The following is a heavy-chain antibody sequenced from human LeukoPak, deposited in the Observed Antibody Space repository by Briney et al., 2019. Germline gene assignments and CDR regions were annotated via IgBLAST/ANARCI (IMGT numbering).Heavy chain of an antibody. CDR3: ATKQWLAPPPDS. J-gene: IGHJ4*02. CDR1: GFTFSKYW. CDR2: INTDGTVT. D-gene: IGHD6-19*01. Sequence: PGGSLRLSCAASGFTFSKYWMLWVRQAPGKRLESVSRINTDGTVTTYADSVKGRFTVSRDNAGNTMFLQMNSVRDEDTAVYYCATKQWLAPPPDSWGQGTPVTVSS. V-gene: IGHV3-74*01.